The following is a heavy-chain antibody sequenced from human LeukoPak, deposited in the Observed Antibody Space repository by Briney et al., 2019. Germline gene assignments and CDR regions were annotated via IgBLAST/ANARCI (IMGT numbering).Heavy chain of an antibody. D-gene: IGHD3-9*01. Sequence: ASVKVSCKASGYTFTGYYMHWVRQAPGQGHEWMGRINPNSGGTNYAQKFQGRVTMTRDTSISTAYMELSRLRSDDTAVYYCASGDILTGYYSGYYFDYWGQGTLVTVSS. CDR1: GYTFTGYY. CDR2: INPNSGGT. V-gene: IGHV1-2*06. CDR3: ASGDILTGYYSGYYFDY. J-gene: IGHJ4*02.